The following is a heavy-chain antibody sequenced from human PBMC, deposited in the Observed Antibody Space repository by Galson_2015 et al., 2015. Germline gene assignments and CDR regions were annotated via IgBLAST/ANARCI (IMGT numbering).Heavy chain of an antibody. CDR3: ARGDLREGAFDI. D-gene: IGHD1-26*01. CDR1: GGTFSSYA. CDR2: IIPIFGTA. J-gene: IGHJ3*02. V-gene: IGHV1-69*06. Sequence: SVKVSCKASGGTFSSYAISWLRQAPGQGLEWMGGIIPIFGTANYAQKFQGRVTITADKSTSTAYMELSSLRSEDTAVYYCARGDLREGAFDIWGQGTMVTVSS.